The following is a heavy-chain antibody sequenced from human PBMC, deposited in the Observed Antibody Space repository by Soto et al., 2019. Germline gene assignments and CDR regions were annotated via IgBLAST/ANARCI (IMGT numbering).Heavy chain of an antibody. CDR2: ISYSDGS. J-gene: IGHJ4*02. CDR3: ASLRTFWPFDY. D-gene: IGHD2-8*01. Sequence: QLQLQESGPGLVKPSETLSLTCTVSGGSISSRGSMSGRSFYWGWMRQPPGKGLEWIASISYSDGSCYNSSLMSRLTISVDTSKNQFSLSLRSVTAADTAVYYCASLRTFWPFDYWCQGTVVTVSS. CDR1: GGSISSRGSMSGRSFY. V-gene: IGHV4-39*01.